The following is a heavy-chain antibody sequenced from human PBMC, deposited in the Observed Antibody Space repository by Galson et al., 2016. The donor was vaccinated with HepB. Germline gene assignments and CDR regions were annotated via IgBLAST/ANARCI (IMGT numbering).Heavy chain of an antibody. CDR3: ASGPQDCSGFSCYEIDY. CDR1: GYTFSAYY. J-gene: IGHJ4*02. Sequence: SVKVSCKASGYTFSAYYLHWVRQAPGQGLEWMGVFNAHGGNRSYAEKFQGRISMTGDMSATTNYMELSSLTSEDTALYYCASGPQDCSGFSCYEIDYWGQGTLVTVSS. D-gene: IGHD2-15*01. V-gene: IGHV1-46*03. CDR2: FNAHGGNR.